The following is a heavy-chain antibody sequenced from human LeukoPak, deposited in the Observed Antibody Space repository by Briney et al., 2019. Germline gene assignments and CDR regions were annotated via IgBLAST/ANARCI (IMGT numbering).Heavy chain of an antibody. CDR1: GFTFNDAW. Sequence: PGGSLRLSCACSGTSGTSGFTFNDAWMNWVRQAPGKGLEWLGRIRSYTSGGTANYAAPVRGRFIISRDDSKKTFYLQMSRLKTDDTAMYYCTSGDMSAFDFWGQGTMVTVSS. D-gene: IGHD1-26*01. J-gene: IGHJ3*01. CDR3: TSGDMSAFDF. CDR2: IRSYTSGGTA. V-gene: IGHV3-15*06.